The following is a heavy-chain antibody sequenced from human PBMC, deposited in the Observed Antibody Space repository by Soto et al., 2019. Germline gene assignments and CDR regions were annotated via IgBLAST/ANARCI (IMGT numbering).Heavy chain of an antibody. CDR3: ARDRGSNWNYVDY. J-gene: IGHJ4*02. CDR1: GGSISSGGYY. CDR2: IYYSGST. Sequence: SETLSLTCTVSGGSISSGGYYWSWIRQHPGRGLEGIGYIYYSGSTYYNPSLKSRVTISVDTSKNQFSLKLSSVTAADTAVYDCARDRGSNWNYVDYWGQGTLVTVSS. D-gene: IGHD1-20*01. V-gene: IGHV4-31*03.